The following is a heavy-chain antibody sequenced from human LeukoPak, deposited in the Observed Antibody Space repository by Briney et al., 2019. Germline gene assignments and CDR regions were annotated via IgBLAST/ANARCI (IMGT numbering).Heavy chain of an antibody. J-gene: IGHJ4*02. V-gene: IGHV1-69*04. CDR1: GGTFSSYA. CDR2: IIPILGIA. D-gene: IGHD6-6*01. Sequence: SVKVSCKASGGTFSSYAISWVRQAPGQGLEWMGRIIPILGIANYAQKFQGRVTITADKSTSTAYMELSSLRSEDTAVYHCARLIRLGSSSGGDFDYWGQGTLVTVSS. CDR3: ARLIRLGSSSGGDFDY.